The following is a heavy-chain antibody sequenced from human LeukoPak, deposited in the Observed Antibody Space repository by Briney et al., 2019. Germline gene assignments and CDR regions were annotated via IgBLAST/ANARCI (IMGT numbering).Heavy chain of an antibody. CDR2: IYSGGST. V-gene: IGHV3-53*01. CDR3: ARDIIPTKMTSGYSYGLNFDY. CDR1: GFTVSSNY. D-gene: IGHD5-18*01. Sequence: PGGSLRLSCAASGFTVSSNYMSWVRQAPGKGLEWASVIYSGGSTYYADSVKGRFTISRDNSKNTLYLQMNSLRAEDTAVYYCARDIIPTKMTSGYSYGLNFDYWGQGTLVTVSS. J-gene: IGHJ4*02.